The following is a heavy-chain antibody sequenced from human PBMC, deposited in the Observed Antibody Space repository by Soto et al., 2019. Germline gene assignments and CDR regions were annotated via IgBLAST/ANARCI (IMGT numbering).Heavy chain of an antibody. D-gene: IGHD5-12*01. CDR1: GFTFSSYS. CDR2: ISSSSSTI. CDR3: ARDEGYDYGYYYGMDV. V-gene: IGHV3-48*01. Sequence: EVQLVESGGGLVQPGGSLRLSCAASGFTFSSYSMNWVRQAPGKGLEWGSYISSSSSTIYYADSVKGRFTISRDNAQNSLDLRMNSRRAEDTAVYYCARDEGYDYGYYYGMDVWGQGTTVTVSS. J-gene: IGHJ6*02.